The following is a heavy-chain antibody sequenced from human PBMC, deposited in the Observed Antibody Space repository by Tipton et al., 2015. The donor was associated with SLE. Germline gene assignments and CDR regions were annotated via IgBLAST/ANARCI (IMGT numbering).Heavy chain of an antibody. V-gene: IGHV3-33*08. J-gene: IGHJ6*02. Sequence: SLRLSCSASGFTFSTYGMHWVRQAPGKGPEWVALIWYDGDNKYYADSVKGRFTISRHNSKNTLYLQMNSLRAEDTAVYYCASSIAAAGYYYGMDVWGQGTTVTVSS. D-gene: IGHD6-13*01. CDR1: GFTFSTYG. CDR2: IWYDGDNK. CDR3: ASSIAAAGYYYGMDV.